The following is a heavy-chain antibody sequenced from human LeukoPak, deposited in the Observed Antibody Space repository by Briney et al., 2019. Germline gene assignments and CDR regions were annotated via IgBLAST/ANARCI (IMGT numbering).Heavy chain of an antibody. J-gene: IGHJ4*02. CDR1: GGSISSYY. Sequence: PSETLSLTCTVSGGSISSYYWSWIRQPPGKGLERIGYIYYSGSTNYNPSLKSRVTISVDTSKNQFSLKLSSVTAADTAVYYCARQQLSQLYYFDYWGQGTLVTVSS. D-gene: IGHD6-13*01. V-gene: IGHV4-59*01. CDR2: IYYSGST. CDR3: ARQQLSQLYYFDY.